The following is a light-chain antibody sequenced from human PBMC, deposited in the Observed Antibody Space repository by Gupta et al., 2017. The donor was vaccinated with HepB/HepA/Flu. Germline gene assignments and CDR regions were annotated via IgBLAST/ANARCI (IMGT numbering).Light chain of an antibody. CDR1: SSNIGINY. CDR3: AAWDDSLSGIL. Sequence: QSVLTQPHSESGTPWQTVTISCSGSSSNIGINYVYWYQHVPGMAPKLLVYRDNQRPSGVPDRFSGSKSGASASLAIRGLRFEDDGDYYCAAWDDSLSGILFGGGTKLTVL. J-gene: IGLJ2*01. V-gene: IGLV1-47*01. CDR2: RDN.